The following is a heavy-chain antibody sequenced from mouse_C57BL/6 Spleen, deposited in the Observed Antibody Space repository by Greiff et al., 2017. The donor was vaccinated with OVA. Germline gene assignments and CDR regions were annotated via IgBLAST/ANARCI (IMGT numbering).Heavy chain of an antibody. J-gene: IGHJ3*01. D-gene: IGHD6-5*01. CDR2: ISYDGSN. CDR3: ARDGAYGPAWFAY. CDR1: GYSITSGYY. Sequence: EVQLQESGPGLVKPSQSLSLTCSVTGYSITSGYYWNWIRQFPGNKLEWMGYISYDGSNNYNPSLKNRISITRDTSKNQFFLKLNSVTTEDTATYYCARDGAYGPAWFAYWGQGTLVTVSA. V-gene: IGHV3-6*01.